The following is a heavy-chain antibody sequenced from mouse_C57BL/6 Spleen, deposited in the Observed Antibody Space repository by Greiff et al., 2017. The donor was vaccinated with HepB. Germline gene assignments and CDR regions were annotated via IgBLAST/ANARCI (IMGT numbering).Heavy chain of an antibody. CDR3: ARKGDYDYDVGYFDY. CDR2: ISDGGSYT. V-gene: IGHV5-4*03. D-gene: IGHD2-4*01. Sequence: VMLVESGGGLVKPGGSLKLSCAASGFTFSSYAMSWVRQTPEKRLEWVATISDGGSYTYYPDNVKGRFTISRDNAKNNLYLQMSHLKSEDTAMYYCARKGDYDYDVGYFDYWGQGTTLTVSS. CDR1: GFTFSSYA. J-gene: IGHJ2*01.